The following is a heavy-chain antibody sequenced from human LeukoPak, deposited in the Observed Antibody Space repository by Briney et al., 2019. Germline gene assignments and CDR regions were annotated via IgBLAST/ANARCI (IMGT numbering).Heavy chain of an antibody. D-gene: IGHD2-8*01. CDR1: GYTFTSYG. CDR3: ARRDLGYCPNGVCYRSASFDY. V-gene: IGHV1-18*01. CDR2: ISAYNGNT. Sequence: VASVKVSCKASGYTFTSYGISWVRQAPGQGLEWMGWISAYNGNTNYAQKLQGRVTMTTDTSTSTAYMELRSLRSDDTAVYYCARRDLGYCPNGVCYRSASFDYWGQGTLVTVSS. J-gene: IGHJ4*02.